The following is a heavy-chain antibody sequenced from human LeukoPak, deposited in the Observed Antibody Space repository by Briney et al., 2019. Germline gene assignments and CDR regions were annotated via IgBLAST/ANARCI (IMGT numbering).Heavy chain of an antibody. CDR3: ARLRRSSSPFDY. CDR1: GYIYTSYW. D-gene: IGHD6-13*01. V-gene: IGHV5-51*01. J-gene: IGHJ4*02. CDR2: IYPGDSDT. Sequence: GESLKISCNSSGYIYTSYWIGWVRQMPGKGLEWMGIIYPGDSDTRYSPSFQGQVTISADKSISTAYLQWSSLKASDTAMYYCARLRRSSSPFDYWGQGTLVTVSS.